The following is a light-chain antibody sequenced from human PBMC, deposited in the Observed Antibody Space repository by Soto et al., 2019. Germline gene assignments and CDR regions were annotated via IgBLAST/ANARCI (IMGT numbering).Light chain of an antibody. J-gene: IGKJ5*01. Sequence: VMTQSPGTLSLSPGERATLSCRASQTVSSTYLVWYQQKPGQAPRLLIYDASNRATGIPARFSGSGSGTDFTLTISSLEPEDFAVYYCQQRSNWPITFGQGTRLEIK. CDR3: QQRSNWPIT. CDR2: DAS. CDR1: QTVSSTY. V-gene: IGKV3-11*01.